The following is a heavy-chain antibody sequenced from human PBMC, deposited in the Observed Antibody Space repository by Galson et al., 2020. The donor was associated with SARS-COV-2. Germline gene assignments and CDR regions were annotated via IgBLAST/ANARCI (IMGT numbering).Heavy chain of an antibody. V-gene: IGHV3-30*18. D-gene: IGHD1-26*01. J-gene: IGHJ3*02. CDR1: GFTFSSYG. CDR3: AKTGRGSYYGAFDI. CDR2: ISYDGSNK. Sequence: GGSLRLSCAASGFTFSSYGMHWVRQAPGKGLEWVAVISYDGSNKYYADSVKGRFTISRDNSKNTLYLQMNSLRAEDTAVYYCAKTGRGSYYGAFDIWGQGTMVTVSS.